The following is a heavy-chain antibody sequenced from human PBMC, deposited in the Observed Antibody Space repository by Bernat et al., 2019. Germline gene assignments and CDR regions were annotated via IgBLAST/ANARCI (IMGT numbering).Heavy chain of an antibody. CDR2: IYTGGTT. CDR1: GFTVSSNY. D-gene: IGHD6-6*01. J-gene: IGHJ2*01. Sequence: EVQLVESGGGLIQPGGSLRLSCAASGFTVSSNYMSWVRQTPGKGLEWVSVIYTGGTTFYADSVQGRFTISRDLSKNTLYLQMNNLRADDTALYYCAREEYTSSSRHWYFDLWGRGTLVTVSS. V-gene: IGHV3-53*01. CDR3: AREEYTSSSRHWYFDL.